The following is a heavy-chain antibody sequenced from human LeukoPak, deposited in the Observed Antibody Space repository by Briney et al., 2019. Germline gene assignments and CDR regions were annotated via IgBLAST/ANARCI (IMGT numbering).Heavy chain of an antibody. V-gene: IGHV1-2*02. Sequence: GASVKVSCKASGYTFSDYFMHWVRQAPGQGLEWMGWINANSGGTIYAQKFQGRVTMTRDTSISTAYMELSRLRSDVTAVYYCARDGTGVDSWGQGTLVIVSS. D-gene: IGHD1/OR15-1a*01. J-gene: IGHJ4*02. CDR2: INANSGGT. CDR3: ARDGTGVDS. CDR1: GYTFSDYF.